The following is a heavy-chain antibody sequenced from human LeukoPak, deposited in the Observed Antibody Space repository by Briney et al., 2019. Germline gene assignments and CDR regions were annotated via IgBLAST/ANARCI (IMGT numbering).Heavy chain of an antibody. Sequence: GGSLRLSCVGSGFTFSDYAIHWVRQAPGKGLEWVAVSAHDEVGKQFADSVKGRFTLSRDNSRDSVHLQMNRLRDEDTAVYYCARDRGYGEHEPFESWGQGSLVTVSS. D-gene: IGHD4/OR15-4a*01. CDR1: GFTFSDYA. CDR3: ARDRGYGEHEPFES. J-gene: IGHJ4*02. CDR2: SAHDEVGK. V-gene: IGHV3-30*03.